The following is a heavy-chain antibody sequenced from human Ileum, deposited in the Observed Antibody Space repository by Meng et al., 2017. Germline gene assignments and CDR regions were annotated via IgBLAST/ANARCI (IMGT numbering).Heavy chain of an antibody. J-gene: IGHJ4*02. V-gene: IGHV4-31*03. CDR1: GGSISSGGYY. Sequence: QVQLQESGPGLVKPSQTLSLTCTVSGGSISSGGYYWSWIRQHPGKGLEWIGYIYDSGSTYYNPSLKSRIAISGDTSKNQFSLNLSSVTPEDTAVYYCAKDGTSGSYLGLYYWGQGTLVTVSS. CDR2: IYDSGST. CDR3: AKDGTSGSYLGLYY. D-gene: IGHD1-26*01.